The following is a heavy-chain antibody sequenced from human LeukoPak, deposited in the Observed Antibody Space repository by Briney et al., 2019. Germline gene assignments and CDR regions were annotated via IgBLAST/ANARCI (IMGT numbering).Heavy chain of an antibody. CDR2: ISSSGSTI. Sequence: PGGSLRLSCAASGFTFSSYEMNWVRQAPGKGLEWVSYISSSGSTIYYADSVKGRFTISRDNFKSTLYLQMSSLRADDTGFYYCTNFDYWGQGTLVTVS. J-gene: IGHJ4*02. CDR1: GFTFSSYE. V-gene: IGHV3-48*03. CDR3: TNFDY.